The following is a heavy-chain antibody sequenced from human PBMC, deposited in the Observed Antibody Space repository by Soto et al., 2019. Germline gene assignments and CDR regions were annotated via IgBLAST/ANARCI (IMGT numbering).Heavy chain of an antibody. V-gene: IGHV3-7*05. J-gene: IGHJ4*02. Sequence: EGQLVESGGGLVQPGGSLRLSCAASGFTFSSYWMSWVRQAPGKGLEWVANIKQDGSEKYYVDSVKGRFTISRDNAKNSLYLQMNSLTAEDTPVYYCARDQLVLMVYEAAFDYWGQGTLVPVSS. CDR2: IKQDGSEK. CDR1: GFTFSSYW. D-gene: IGHD2-8*01. CDR3: ARDQLVLMVYEAAFDY.